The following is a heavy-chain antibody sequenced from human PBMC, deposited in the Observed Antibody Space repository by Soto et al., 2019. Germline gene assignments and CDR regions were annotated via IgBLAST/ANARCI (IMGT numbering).Heavy chain of an antibody. V-gene: IGHV1-58*01. Sequence: SVKVSCKASTFTFTSSAVQWVRQARGQRLEWIGWIVVGSGNTKYAQNFQERVTITRDMSSGTAYLELSSLRSEDTAVYYCAREYDSSGYYGYWFDPWGQGTLVTVSS. CDR2: IVVGSGNT. D-gene: IGHD3-22*01. CDR3: AREYDSSGYYGYWFDP. J-gene: IGHJ5*02. CDR1: TFTFTSSA.